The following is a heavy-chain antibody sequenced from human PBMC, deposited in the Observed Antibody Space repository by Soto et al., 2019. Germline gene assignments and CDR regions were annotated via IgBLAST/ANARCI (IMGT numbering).Heavy chain of an antibody. V-gene: IGHV4-34*01. Sequence: SETLSLTCAVYGGSFSGYYWSWIRQPPGKGLEWIGEINHSGSTNYNPSLKSRVTISVDTSKNQFSLKLSSVTAADTAVYYCARRPRPYGVSRYYYMDVWGKGTTVTVSS. J-gene: IGHJ6*03. CDR1: GGSFSGYY. CDR3: ARRPRPYGVSRYYYMDV. CDR2: INHSGST. D-gene: IGHD3-16*01.